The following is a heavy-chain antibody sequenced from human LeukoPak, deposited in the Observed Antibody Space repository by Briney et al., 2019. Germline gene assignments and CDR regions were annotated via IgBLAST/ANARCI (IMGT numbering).Heavy chain of an antibody. CDR2: MSGTGGNT. CDR3: AKVSSSSCYNPIDY. D-gene: IGHD2-15*01. J-gene: IGHJ4*02. Sequence: GGSLRLSCAASGSTFSRYAMSWVRQAPGKGLEWVSGMSGTGGNTYYADSVKGRFTISRDNSKNTLYLQMNSLRVEDTAVYYCAKVSSSSCYNPIDYWGQGTLVTVSS. V-gene: IGHV3-23*01. CDR1: GSTFSRYA.